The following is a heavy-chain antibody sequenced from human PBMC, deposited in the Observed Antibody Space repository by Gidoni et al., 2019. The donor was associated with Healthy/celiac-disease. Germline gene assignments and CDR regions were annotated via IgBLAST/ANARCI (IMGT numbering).Heavy chain of an antibody. CDR3: ARDMVRGVGGAFDI. Sequence: EVQLVESGGGLVQPGGSLRLSCAASGFTVSSNYMSWVRQAPGKGLEWVSVIYSGGSTYYADSVKGRFTISRDNSKNTLYLQMNSLRAEDTAVYYCARDMVRGVGGAFDIWGQGTMVTVSS. J-gene: IGHJ3*02. CDR2: IYSGGST. V-gene: IGHV3-66*02. CDR1: GFTVSSNY. D-gene: IGHD3-10*01.